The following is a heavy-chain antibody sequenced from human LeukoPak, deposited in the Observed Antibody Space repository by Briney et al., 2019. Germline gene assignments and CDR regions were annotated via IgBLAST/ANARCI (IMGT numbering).Heavy chain of an antibody. CDR3: ARSITGTTGDLDY. J-gene: IGHJ4*02. CDR1: GYTFTSYG. D-gene: IGHD1-20*01. Sequence: ASVKVSCKASGYTFTSYGISWVRQAPGQGLEWMGWISAYNGNTNYAQKFQGRVTMTRDTSTSTVYMELSSLRSEDTAVYYCARSITGTTGDLDYWGQGTLVTVSS. V-gene: IGHV1-18*01. CDR2: ISAYNGNT.